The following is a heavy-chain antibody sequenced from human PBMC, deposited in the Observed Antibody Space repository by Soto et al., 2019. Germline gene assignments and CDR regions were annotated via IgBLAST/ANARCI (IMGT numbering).Heavy chain of an antibody. V-gene: IGHV4-30-4*01. CDR3: VRSGYYLENWFDP. CDR1: GGSISSGDYY. J-gene: IGHJ5*02. Sequence: QVQLQESGPGLVKPSQTLSLTCTVSGGSISSGDYYWSWIRQPPGKGLEWIVYIYYSGSTYYNPSLKSRVTISVDTSKNQFSLKLSSVTAADTAVYYCVRSGYYLENWFDPWGQGTLVTVSS. CDR2: IYYSGST. D-gene: IGHD3-22*01.